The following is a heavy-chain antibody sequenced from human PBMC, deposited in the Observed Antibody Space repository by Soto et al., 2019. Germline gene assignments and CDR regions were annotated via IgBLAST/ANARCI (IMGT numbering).Heavy chain of an antibody. CDR2: ISGYNGNT. D-gene: IGHD6-13*01. V-gene: IGHV1-18*01. Sequence: QVQLVQAGGEVKKPGASVKVSCQASGYTFINHGISWVRQAPGQGLEWMGWISGYNGNTNYPQKLQGRVTITTDTSTSTAYMELRSLRSDDTAVYYWVRDEIAGAGAFAHWGQGTLVTVSS. CDR3: VRDEIAGAGAFAH. J-gene: IGHJ4*02. CDR1: GYTFINHG.